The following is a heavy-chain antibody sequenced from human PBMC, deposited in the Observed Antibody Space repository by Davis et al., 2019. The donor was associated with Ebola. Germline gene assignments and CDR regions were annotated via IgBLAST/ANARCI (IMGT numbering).Heavy chain of an antibody. V-gene: IGHV4-31*03. CDR2: IYHSGST. CDR3: ARGLGWYNWKRITTGYGMDV. Sequence: SETLSLTCTVSGGSISSGGYYWSWIRQHPGKGLEWIGYIYHSGSTNYNPSLKSRVTISVDKSKNQFSLKLSSVTAADTAVYYCARGLGWYNWKRITTGYGMDVWGQGTTVTVSS. D-gene: IGHD1-20*01. J-gene: IGHJ6*02. CDR1: GGSISSGGYY.